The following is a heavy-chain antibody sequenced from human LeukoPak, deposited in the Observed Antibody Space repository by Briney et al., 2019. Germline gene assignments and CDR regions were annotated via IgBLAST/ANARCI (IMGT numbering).Heavy chain of an antibody. CDR1: GYTLTELS. CDR3: ELSGY. CDR2: FDPEDGET. V-gene: IGHV1-24*01. Sequence: GASVKVSCKISGYTLTELSIQWVRQAPGKGLEWMGGFDPEDGETIYAQKFQGGVTMTEDTSTDTAYMELSSLRSEDTAMYYCELSGYWGQGTLVTVSS. D-gene: IGHD1-7*01. J-gene: IGHJ4*02.